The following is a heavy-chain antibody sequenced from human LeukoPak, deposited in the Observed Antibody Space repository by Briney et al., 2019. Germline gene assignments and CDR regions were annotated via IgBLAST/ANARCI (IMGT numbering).Heavy chain of an antibody. Sequence: GESLKISCQGSGYIFQYYWIGWVRQQPGKGLEWMGIIHPDESDTRYSPSLQGQVTISADKSISTAYLRWSSLKASDTAIYYCARGSGLTFDFWGQGTVVTVSS. J-gene: IGHJ4*02. CDR3: ARGSGLTFDF. D-gene: IGHD3-10*01. V-gene: IGHV5-51*01. CDR2: IHPDESDT. CDR1: GYIFQYYW.